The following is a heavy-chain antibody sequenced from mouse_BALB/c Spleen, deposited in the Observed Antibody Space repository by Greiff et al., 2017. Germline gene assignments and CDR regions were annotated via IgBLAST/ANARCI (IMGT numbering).Heavy chain of an antibody. CDR1: GFTFSSFG. V-gene: IGHV5-17*02. CDR2: ISSGSSTI. J-gene: IGHJ4*01. CDR3: GRWDYYAMDY. Sequence: DVMLVESGGGLVQPGASRKLSCAASGFTFSSFGMHWVRQAPEQGLEWVAYISSGSSTIYYADTVKGRFTISRDNPKNTLFLQMTSLRSEDTDMYYCGRWDYYAMDYWGQGTSVTVSS.